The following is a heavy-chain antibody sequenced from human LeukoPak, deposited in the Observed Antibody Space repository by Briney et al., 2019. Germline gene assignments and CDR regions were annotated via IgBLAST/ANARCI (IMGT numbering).Heavy chain of an antibody. V-gene: IGHV4-30-2*01. D-gene: IGHD4-17*01. CDR3: ARVGPYGDPDY. Sequence: KPSETLSLTCAVSGGSISSGGYSWSWIRQPPGKGLEWIGYIYHSGSTYYNPSLKSRVTISVDRSKNQFSLKLSSVAAADTAVYYCARVGPYGDPDYWGQGTLVTVSS. CDR2: IYHSGST. CDR1: GGSISSGGYS. J-gene: IGHJ4*02.